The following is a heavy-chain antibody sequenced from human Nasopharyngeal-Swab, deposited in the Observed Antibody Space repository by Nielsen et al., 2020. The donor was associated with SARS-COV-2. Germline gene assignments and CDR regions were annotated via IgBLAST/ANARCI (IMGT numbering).Heavy chain of an antibody. CDR2: ISSTTPYI. Sequence: GESLKISCVASGFTFSGYTMNWVRQAPGKGLEWISSISSTTPYIYYADLVKGRFTISRDNAKNSLDLQMNSLRAEDTAMYYCAKDRDSGDDSGEYYHYYGMDVWGQGTSVTVS. D-gene: IGHD5-12*01. CDR1: GFTFSGYT. J-gene: IGHJ6*02. V-gene: IGHV3-21*04. CDR3: AKDRDSGDDSGEYYHYYGMDV.